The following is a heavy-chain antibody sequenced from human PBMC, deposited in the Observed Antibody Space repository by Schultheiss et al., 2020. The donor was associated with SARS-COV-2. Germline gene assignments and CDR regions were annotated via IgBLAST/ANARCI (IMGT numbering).Heavy chain of an antibody. CDR2: IKSKTDGGTT. CDR3: ARDRMPSGSYYAVDTHEYFQH. J-gene: IGHJ1*01. V-gene: IGHV3-15*01. Sequence: GGSLRLSCAASGFTFSNAWMSWVRQAPGKGLEWVGRIKSKTDGGTTDYAAPVKGRFTISRDDSKNTLYLQMGSLRAEDMAVYYCARDRMPSGSYYAVDTHEYFQHWGQGTLVTVSS. CDR1: GFTFSNAW. D-gene: IGHD1-26*01.